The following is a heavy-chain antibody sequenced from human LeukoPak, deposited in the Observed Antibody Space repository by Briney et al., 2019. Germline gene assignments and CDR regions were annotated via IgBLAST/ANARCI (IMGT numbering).Heavy chain of an antibody. D-gene: IGHD3-3*01. CDR3: ARMLLRFPTNWFDP. Sequence: PSETLSLTCAVSGYSISSGYYWGWIRQPPGKGLEWIGSIYHSGSTYYNPSLKSRVTISVDTSKNQFSLKLSSVTAADTAVYYCARMLLRFPTNWFDPWGQGTLVTVSS. V-gene: IGHV4-38-2*01. CDR1: GYSISSGYY. J-gene: IGHJ5*02. CDR2: IYHSGST.